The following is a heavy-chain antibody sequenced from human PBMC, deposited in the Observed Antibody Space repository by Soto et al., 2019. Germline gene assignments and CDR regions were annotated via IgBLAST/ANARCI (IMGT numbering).Heavy chain of an antibody. J-gene: IGHJ4*02. D-gene: IGHD3-22*01. CDR1: EFNFSNYA. V-gene: IGHV3-23*01. CDR2: ISYGGGTT. Sequence: GGSLRLSCAASEFNFSNYAMSWVRQAPGKGLEWVSAISYGGGTTYYADSVKGRFTISRGNSKNTLYLQMNSLRAEDTAVYYCAKNPGYYYDSTGYHFDYWGQGTLVTVSS. CDR3: AKNPGYYYDSTGYHFDY.